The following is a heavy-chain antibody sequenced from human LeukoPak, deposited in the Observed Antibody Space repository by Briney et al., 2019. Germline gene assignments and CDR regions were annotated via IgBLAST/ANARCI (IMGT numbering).Heavy chain of an antibody. CDR3: ARDWWGFDSSGWYVFTYWTSLPGY. Sequence: GASVKVSCKASGYTFTSYVISWVRQAPGQGLEWMGWISAYNGKTNYAQKLQGRVTMTTDTSTSTAYMELRSLRSDDTAVYYCARDWWGFDSSGWYVFTYWTSLPGYWGQGTLVTVSS. D-gene: IGHD6-19*01. CDR2: ISAYNGKT. CDR1: GYTFTSYV. V-gene: IGHV1-18*01. J-gene: IGHJ4*02.